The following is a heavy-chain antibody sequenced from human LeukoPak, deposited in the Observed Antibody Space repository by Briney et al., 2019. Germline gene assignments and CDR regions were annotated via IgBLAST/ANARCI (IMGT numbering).Heavy chain of an antibody. CDR3: ARDRGSGYYVFDY. V-gene: IGHV3-21*01. Sequence: GGSLRLSCAGSGFTFSHYSMNWVRQAPGKGLEWVASFGSDLSFRSVADSLKGRFTISRDNAENSIYLHMNSLRAEDTAVYYCARDRGSGYYVFDYWGQGTLVTVSS. D-gene: IGHD3-22*01. J-gene: IGHJ4*02. CDR2: FGSDLSFR. CDR1: GFTFSHYS.